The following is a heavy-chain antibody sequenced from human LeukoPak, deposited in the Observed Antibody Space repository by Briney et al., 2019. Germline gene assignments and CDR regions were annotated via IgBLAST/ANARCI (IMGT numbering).Heavy chain of an antibody. Sequence: GASVKVSCKASGYTFTGYYIHWVRQAPGQGLEWMGWINPNSGGTNYAQKFQGRVTMTRDTSITTAYMELSRLRSDDTAVYYCVRSSGVGGRYYFDYWGQGTLVTVSS. V-gene: IGHV1-2*02. CDR2: INPNSGGT. D-gene: IGHD3-16*01. CDR3: VRSSGVGGRYYFDY. J-gene: IGHJ4*02. CDR1: GYTFTGYY.